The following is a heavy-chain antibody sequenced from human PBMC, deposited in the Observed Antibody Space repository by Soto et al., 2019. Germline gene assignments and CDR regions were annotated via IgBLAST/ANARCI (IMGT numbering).Heavy chain of an antibody. J-gene: IGHJ4*02. Sequence: QVHGVQSGAEVKKPGDSVKVSCKTSGYIFSDYGITWVRQAPGQGLEWMGWISTYSGNANLAQKLQGRVTMTTDTSTNTAYMELRSLKSDDTAVYYCAKRTSGTTWGESDYWGQGTLVTVSS. CDR1: GYIFSDYG. CDR2: ISTYSGNA. V-gene: IGHV1-18*04. D-gene: IGHD3-10*01. CDR3: AKRTSGTTWGESDY.